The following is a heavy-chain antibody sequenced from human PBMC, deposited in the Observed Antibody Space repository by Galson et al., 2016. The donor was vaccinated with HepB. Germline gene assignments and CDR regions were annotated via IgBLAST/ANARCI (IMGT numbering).Heavy chain of an antibody. J-gene: IGHJ4*02. D-gene: IGHD6-19*01. CDR2: VSPSGIT. CDR3: ARPLPSSSGSPYYFGY. Sequence: LSLTCTVSGASISSNTYFWGWLRQPPGKALEWIGAVSPSGITYYNPSLKSRVAMSADTSKNQFSLKLNSVTAADTAVYYCARPLPSSSGSPYYFGYWGPGTLVSVSS. V-gene: IGHV4-39*01. CDR1: GASISSNTYF.